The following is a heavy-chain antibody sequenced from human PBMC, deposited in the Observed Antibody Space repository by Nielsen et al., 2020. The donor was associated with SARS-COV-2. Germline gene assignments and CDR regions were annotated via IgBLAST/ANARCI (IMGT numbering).Heavy chain of an antibody. CDR1: GGSISSGGYS. D-gene: IGHD2-2*01. CDR2: IYHSGST. V-gene: IGHV4-30-2*01. CDR3: AGRQIRPPTKQGGVVVPAMDDY. Sequence: LRLSCAVSGGSISSGGYSWSWIRQPPGKGLEWIGYIYHSGSTYYNPSLKSRVTISVDRSKNQFSLKLSSVTAADTAVYYCAGRQIRPPTKQGGVVVPAMDDYWGQGTLVTVSS. J-gene: IGHJ4*02.